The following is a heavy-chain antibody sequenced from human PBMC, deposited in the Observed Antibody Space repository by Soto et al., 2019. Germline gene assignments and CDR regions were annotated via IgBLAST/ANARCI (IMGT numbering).Heavy chain of an antibody. CDR2: IIPILGIA. CDR1: GGTFSSYT. V-gene: IGHV1-69*02. Sequence: QVQLVQSGAEVKKPGSSVKVSCKASGGTFSSYTISWVRQAPGQGLEWMGRIIPILGIANYAQKFQGRVTITADESTCTAYMERSSLRSEDTAVYYCAMSLAIPAAGTALDPWGQGTLVTVSS. D-gene: IGHD6-13*01. J-gene: IGHJ5*02. CDR3: AMSLAIPAAGTALDP.